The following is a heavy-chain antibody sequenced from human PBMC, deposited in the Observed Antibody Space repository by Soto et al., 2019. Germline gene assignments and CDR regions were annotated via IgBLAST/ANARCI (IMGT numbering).Heavy chain of an antibody. CDR3: GRDPSDYGDYVNWFDP. D-gene: IGHD4-17*01. V-gene: IGHV1-69*04. CDR1: GGSFSSYT. Sequence: SVRVSCKASGGSFSSYTISWVRQAPGQGLEWMGRIIPILGIANYAQKFQGRVTITADKSTSTAYMELSSLRSEDTAVYYCGRDPSDYGDYVNWFDPWGQGTLVTV. CDR2: IIPILGIA. J-gene: IGHJ5*02.